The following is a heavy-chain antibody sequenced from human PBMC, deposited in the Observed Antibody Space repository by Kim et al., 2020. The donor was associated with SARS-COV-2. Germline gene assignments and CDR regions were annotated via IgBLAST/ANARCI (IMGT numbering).Heavy chain of an antibody. CDR2: FDPEDGET. V-gene: IGHV1-24*01. Sequence: ASVKVSCKVSGYTLTELSMHWVRQAPGKGLEWMGGFDPEDGETIYAQKFQGRVTMTEDTSTDTAYMELSSLRSEDTAVYYCATEGGGYSLRGFDPWGQGTLVTVSS. D-gene: IGHD5-18*01. J-gene: IGHJ5*02. CDR1: GYTLTELS. CDR3: ATEGGGYSLRGFDP.